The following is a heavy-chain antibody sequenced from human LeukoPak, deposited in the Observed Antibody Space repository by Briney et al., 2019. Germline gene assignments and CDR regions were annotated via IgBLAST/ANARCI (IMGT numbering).Heavy chain of an antibody. CDR3: ARHMTTVVTSLDS. D-gene: IGHD4-23*01. Sequence: ASVKVSCKASGYDFSSYGISWVRQAPGQGLQWRGWISVYNGKTNYGPLQGRVTMTTDTSTGTAYMELRNLRSEDTAIYYCARHMTTVVTSLDSWGQGTLVTVSS. CDR1: GYDFSSYG. J-gene: IGHJ4*02. CDR2: ISVYNGKT. V-gene: IGHV1-18*01.